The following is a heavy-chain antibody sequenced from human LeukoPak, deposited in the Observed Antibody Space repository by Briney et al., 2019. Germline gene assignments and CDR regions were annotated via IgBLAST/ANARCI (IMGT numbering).Heavy chain of an antibody. V-gene: IGHV4-39*01. J-gene: IGHJ4*02. CDR1: GGSISSSSYY. D-gene: IGHD6-13*01. CDR3: ARGRGIAAPMPPSY. CDR2: IYYSGST. Sequence: PSETLSLTCTVSGGSISSSSYYWGWIRQPPGKGLEWIGSIYYSGSTYYNPSLKSRVTISVDTSKNQFSLKLSSVTAADTAVYYCARGRGIAAPMPPSYWGQGTLVTVSS.